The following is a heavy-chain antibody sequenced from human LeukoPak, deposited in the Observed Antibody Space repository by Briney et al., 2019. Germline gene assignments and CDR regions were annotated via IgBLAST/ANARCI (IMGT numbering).Heavy chain of an antibody. CDR1: GFTFSSYS. CDR2: ISSSSSTI. D-gene: IGHD3-10*01. V-gene: IGHV3-48*01. CDR3: ARDLYYYGSGSYDY. J-gene: IGHJ4*02. Sequence: GGSLRLSCAASGFTFSSYSMNWVRQAPGKGLEWVSYISSSSSTIYYADSVKGRFTISRDNAKNSLYLQMNSLRAGDTAVYYCARDLYYYGSGSYDYWGQGTLVTVSS.